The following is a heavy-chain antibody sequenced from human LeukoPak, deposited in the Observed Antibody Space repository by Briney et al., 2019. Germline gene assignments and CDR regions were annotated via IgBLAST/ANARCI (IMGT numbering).Heavy chain of an antibody. CDR1: GGSISSDY. CDR3: ARRPFYYYDSSGYYDY. V-gene: IGHV4-59*01. J-gene: IGHJ4*02. Sequence: PSETLSLTCTVSGGSISSDYWSWIRQPPGKGLEWIGYIYYRGSTNYNPSLKSRVTISVDTSKNQFSLKLSSVTAADTAVYYCARRPFYYYDSSGYYDYWGQGTLVTVSS. D-gene: IGHD3-22*01. CDR2: IYYRGST.